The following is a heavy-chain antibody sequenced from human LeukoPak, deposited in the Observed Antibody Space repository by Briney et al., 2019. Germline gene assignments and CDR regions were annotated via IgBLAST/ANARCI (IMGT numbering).Heavy chain of an antibody. CDR1: GFSFSSYD. CDR3: ARSKVVVAAVDY. V-gene: IGHV3-13*04. D-gene: IGHD2-15*01. CDR2: IGSAGGT. J-gene: IGHJ4*02. Sequence: GGPLRLSCAASGFSFSSYDMHWVRQATGKGLEWVSGIGSAGGTYYAASVKGRFTISRENAENSLYLQMNSLRAGDTAVYYCARSKVVVAAVDYWGQGTLVTVSS.